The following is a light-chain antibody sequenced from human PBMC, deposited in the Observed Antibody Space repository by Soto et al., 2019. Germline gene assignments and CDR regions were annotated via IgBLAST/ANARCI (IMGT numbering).Light chain of an antibody. CDR1: SSNIGSNT. CDR3: AAWDGSLNGWV. Sequence: QSVLTQAPSVSGTPGQRVTISCSGSSSNIGSNTVSWYQQVPGTAPKVLSYSTVQRPSGVPDRFSGSKSGTSASLAIGGLQSEDEADYYCAAWDGSLNGWVFGGGTQVTVL. CDR2: STV. V-gene: IGLV1-44*01. J-gene: IGLJ3*02.